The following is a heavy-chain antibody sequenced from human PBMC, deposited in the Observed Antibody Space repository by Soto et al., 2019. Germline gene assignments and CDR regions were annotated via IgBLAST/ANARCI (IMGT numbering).Heavy chain of an antibody. J-gene: IGHJ6*02. CDR2: ISGYNGNT. CDR3: ARAGKYYYGSGSPYYYGMDV. D-gene: IGHD3-10*01. CDR1: GYTFTSYG. V-gene: IGHV1-18*04. Sequence: QVQLVQSGAEVKKPGASVKVSCKASGYTFTSYGVSWVRQAPGQGLEWMGWISGYNGNTNYAQKLQGRVTMTTDTSTSTAYMELRSLSSDGTGGYYCARAGKYYYGSGSPYYYGMDVWGQGITVTVSS.